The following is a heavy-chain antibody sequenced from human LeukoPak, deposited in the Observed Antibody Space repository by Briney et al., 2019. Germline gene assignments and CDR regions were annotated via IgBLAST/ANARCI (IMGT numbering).Heavy chain of an antibody. V-gene: IGHV4-61*01. CDR1: GGSVSSSSYY. Sequence: PSETLSLTCTVSGGSVSSSSYYWSWIRQPPGKGLEWIGYIYYSGSTNYNPFLKSRVTISVDTSKNQFSLKLSSVTAADTAVYYRARVPGVHHTVRGVNLYHFDYWGQGILVTVSS. D-gene: IGHD3-10*01. J-gene: IGHJ4*02. CDR3: ARVPGVHHTVRGVNLYHFDY. CDR2: IYYSGST.